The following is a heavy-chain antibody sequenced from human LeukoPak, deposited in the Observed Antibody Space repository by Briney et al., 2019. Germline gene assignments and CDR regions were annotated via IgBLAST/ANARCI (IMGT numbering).Heavy chain of an antibody. CDR1: GFPFNTYW. CDR2: IKEDGSEE. J-gene: IGHJ3*02. Sequence: GGSLRLSCAASGFPFNTYWMTWVRQAPGKGLEWAANIKEDGSEEHYVDSVKGRFTISRDNAKNSLYLQMNSLRAADTAMYYCTPEVWELQGASDIWGQGTMVTVSS. D-gene: IGHD1-26*01. V-gene: IGHV3-7*01. CDR3: TPEVWELQGASDI.